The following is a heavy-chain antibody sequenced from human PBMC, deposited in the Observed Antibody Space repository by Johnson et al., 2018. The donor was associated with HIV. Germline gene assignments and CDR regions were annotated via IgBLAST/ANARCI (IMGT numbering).Heavy chain of an antibody. CDR1: GFTVSSNF. CDR3: ARDGEGSGSFNAFDI. J-gene: IGHJ3*02. Sequence: QVQLVESGGGLIQPGGSLRLSCAASGFTVSSNFMNWVRQAPGKGLEWVSVISYDGSNKYYADSVKGRFTISRDNSKNTLYLQMNSLRAEDTAVYYCARDGEGSGSFNAFDIWGQGTMVTVSS. CDR2: ISYDGSNK. V-gene: IGHV3-30-3*01. D-gene: IGHD3-10*01.